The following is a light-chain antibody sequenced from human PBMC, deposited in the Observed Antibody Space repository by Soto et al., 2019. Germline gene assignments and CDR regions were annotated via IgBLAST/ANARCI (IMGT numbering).Light chain of an antibody. J-gene: IGLJ1*01. CDR1: SSDVGSYNR. Sequence: QSVLTQPPSVSGSPRHSGTISCTGTSSDVGSYNRVSWYQQPPGTAPKLMIYEVSNRPSGVPDRFSGSKSDNTASLTISGLQAEDEADYYCSSYTTSTTYVFGTGTKVTVL. CDR3: SSYTTSTTYV. CDR2: EVS. V-gene: IGLV2-18*02.